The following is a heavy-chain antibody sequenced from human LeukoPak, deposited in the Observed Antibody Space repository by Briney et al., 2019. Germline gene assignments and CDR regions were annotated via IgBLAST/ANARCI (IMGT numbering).Heavy chain of an antibody. J-gene: IGHJ1*01. CDR2: IYYSGST. CDR1: GGSISSYY. V-gene: IGHV4-59*01. CDR3: AGRSGSYYAEYFQH. Sequence: PSETLSLTCTVSGGSISSYYWSWIRQPPGKGLEWIGYIYYSGSTNYNPSLKSRVTISVDTSKNQFSLKLSSMTAADTAVYYCAGRSGSYYAEYFQHWGQGTLVTVSS. D-gene: IGHD3-10*01.